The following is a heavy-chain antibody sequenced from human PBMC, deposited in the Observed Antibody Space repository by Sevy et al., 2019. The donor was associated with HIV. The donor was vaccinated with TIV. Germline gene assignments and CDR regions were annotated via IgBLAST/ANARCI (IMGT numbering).Heavy chain of an antibody. Sequence: GSLRLSCSASGFIVRSFSMHWVLQAAGKGLECVAAILYNVRTEEYADSVRGRFTISRDNSKNTVNLEMNSLRVEDTALYFCARDSARVIVPTAGFDSWGQGVLVTVSS. J-gene: IGHJ5*01. D-gene: IGHD2-21*01. CDR2: ILYNVRTE. CDR1: GFIVRSFS. V-gene: IGHV3-33*01. CDR3: ARDSARVIVPTAGFDS.